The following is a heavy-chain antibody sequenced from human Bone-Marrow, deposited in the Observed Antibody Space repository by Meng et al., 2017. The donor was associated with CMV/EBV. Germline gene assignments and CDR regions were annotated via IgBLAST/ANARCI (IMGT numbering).Heavy chain of an antibody. CDR1: GGSFSGYY. D-gene: IGHD3-3*01. CDR2: INHSGST. J-gene: IGHJ5*02. V-gene: IGHV4-34*01. CDR3: ARVALTYYDFWSGFDRGWFAP. Sequence: SETLSLTCAVFGGSFSGYYWSWIRQPPGKGLEWIGEINHSGSTNYNPSLKSRVTISVDTSKNQFSLKLSSVTAADTAVYYCARVALTYYDFWSGFDRGWFAPWGQGNLVTVSS.